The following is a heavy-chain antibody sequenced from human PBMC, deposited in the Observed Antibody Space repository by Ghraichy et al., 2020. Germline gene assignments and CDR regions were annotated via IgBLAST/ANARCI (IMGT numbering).Heavy chain of an antibody. J-gene: IGHJ4*02. V-gene: IGHV3-23*01. Sequence: GGSLRLSCAAFGYTFRSSGMIWVRQAPGKGLEWVSGISGSGDSTYYADSVKGRFTISRDNSKNTLYLQINGLRTEDTAIYYCAKGHTRRFLEWFDYWGQGTLVTVSS. CDR1: GYTFRSSG. CDR2: ISGSGDST. D-gene: IGHD3-3*01. CDR3: AKGHTRRFLEWFDY.